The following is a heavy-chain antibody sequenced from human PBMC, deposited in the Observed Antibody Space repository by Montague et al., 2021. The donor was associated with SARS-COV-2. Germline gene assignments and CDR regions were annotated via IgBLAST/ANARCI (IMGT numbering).Heavy chain of an antibody. J-gene: IGHJ4*02. CDR1: GGSISSGSYY. CDR2: IYTSGST. D-gene: IGHD3-3*01. CDR3: ARADVWSGYLYLDY. Sequence: TLSLTCTVSGGSISSGSYYWSWIRQPAGKGLEWIGRIYTSGSTYYKPSLKSRGTVSVDTSKNQFSLKLSFVTAADAAVYYCARADVWSGYLYLDYWGQGTLVTVSS. V-gene: IGHV4-61*02.